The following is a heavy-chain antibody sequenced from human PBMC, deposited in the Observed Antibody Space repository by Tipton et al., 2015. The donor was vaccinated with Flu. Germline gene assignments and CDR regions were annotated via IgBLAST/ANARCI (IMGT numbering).Heavy chain of an antibody. CDR2: IYYSGST. CDR3: ARDSAAHYGMDV. D-gene: IGHD6-13*01. J-gene: IGHJ6*02. V-gene: IGHV4-59*08. Sequence: TLSLTCTVSGGSISSYYWSWIRQRPGKGLEWIGYIYYSGSTNYNPSLKSRVTISVDTSKNQFSLKLSSVTAADTAVYYCARDSAAHYGMDVWGQGTTVTVPS. CDR1: GGSISSYY.